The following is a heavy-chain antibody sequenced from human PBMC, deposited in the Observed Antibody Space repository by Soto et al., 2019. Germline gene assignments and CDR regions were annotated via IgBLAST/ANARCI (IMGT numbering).Heavy chain of an antibody. CDR3: ARDLLSNVLRFLEWPHLYYCYYGMDV. CDR1: GFTFSSYG. D-gene: IGHD3-3*01. Sequence: GGSLRLSCAASGFTFSSYGMHWVRQAPGKGLEWVAVIWYDGSNKYYADSVKGRFTISRDNSKNTLYLQINSLRAEDTTVYFCARDLLSNVLRFLEWPHLYYCYYGMDVWGQGTLVTVSS. V-gene: IGHV3-33*01. J-gene: IGHJ6*02. CDR2: IWYDGSNK.